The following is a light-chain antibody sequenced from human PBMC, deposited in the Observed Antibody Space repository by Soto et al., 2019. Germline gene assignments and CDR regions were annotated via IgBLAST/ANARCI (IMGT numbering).Light chain of an antibody. Sequence: ESVLLQCPGTLDLSPGERATLSCRASQSVSRSHLAWYQQKPGQAPRLLISGASSRATGIPDRFTGSGSGTDFTLTISRLEPEDFALYYCQQYGGSPITFGQGTRLEI. J-gene: IGKJ5*01. CDR3: QQYGGSPIT. CDR1: QSVSRSH. V-gene: IGKV3-20*01. CDR2: GAS.